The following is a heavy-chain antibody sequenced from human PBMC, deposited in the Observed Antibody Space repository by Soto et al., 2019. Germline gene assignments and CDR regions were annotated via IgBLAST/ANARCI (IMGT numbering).Heavy chain of an antibody. CDR1: GYSFTIYW. J-gene: IGHJ6*02. CDR2: IFPGDSDT. D-gene: IGHD5-12*01. V-gene: IGHV5-51*01. CDR3: ARQSGMDV. Sequence: GESLKISCKGSGYSFTIYWIGWVRQMPGKGLEWLGIIFPGDSDTKYSPSFQGQVIISADKSIRTAYLQWSSLKASDTAIYYCARQSGMDVWGQGTTVTVSS.